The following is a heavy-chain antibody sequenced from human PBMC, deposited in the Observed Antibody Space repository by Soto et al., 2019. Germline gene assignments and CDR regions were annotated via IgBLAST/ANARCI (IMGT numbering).Heavy chain of an antibody. V-gene: IGHV4-61*08. CDR3: ARADSGYAYFDF. CDR2: IYYSGST. CDR1: GGSISSGGYY. D-gene: IGHD5-12*01. Sequence: SETLSLTCAVSGGSISSGGYYWSWIRQPPGKGLEWIGYIYYSGSTNYNPSLKSRVTISGDTSKNQFSLKLSSVTAADTAVYYCARADSGYAYFDFWGQGTLVTVSS. J-gene: IGHJ4*02.